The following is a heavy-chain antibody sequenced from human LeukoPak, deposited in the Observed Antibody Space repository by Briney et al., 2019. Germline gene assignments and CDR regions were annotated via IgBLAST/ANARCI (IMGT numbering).Heavy chain of an antibody. D-gene: IGHD4/OR15-4a*01. V-gene: IGHV1-69*05. CDR1: GGTFSSYA. CDR3: ARSYGGNGDIYFDY. CDR2: IIPIFGTA. J-gene: IGHJ4*02. Sequence: SVKVSCKASGGTFSSYAISWVRQAPGQGLEWMVRIIPIFGTANYAQKFQGRVTITTDESTSTAYMELSSLRSEDTAVYYCARSYGGNGDIYFDYWGQGTLVTVSS.